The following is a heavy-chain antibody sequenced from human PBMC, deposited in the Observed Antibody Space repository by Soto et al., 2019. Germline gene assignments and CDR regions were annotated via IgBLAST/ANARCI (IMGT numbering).Heavy chain of an antibody. CDR3: ARCGWYDFSCDP. J-gene: IGHJ5*02. V-gene: IGHV4-59*01. CDR2: IYYSGST. CDR1: GGSISSYY. D-gene: IGHD6-19*01. Sequence: SETLSLTCTVSGGSISSYYWSWIRQPPGKGLEWIGYIYYSGSTNYNPSLKSRVTISVDTSKNQFSLKLSSVTAADTAVYYCARCGWYDFSCDPWGQGTLVTVSS.